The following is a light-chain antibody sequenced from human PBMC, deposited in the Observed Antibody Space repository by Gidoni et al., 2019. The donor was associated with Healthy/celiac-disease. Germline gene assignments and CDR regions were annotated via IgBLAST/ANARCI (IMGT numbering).Light chain of an antibody. Sequence: ELVLTQSPATLSLSPGERATLSCRASQSVSSYLAWYQQKPGQAPRLLIYDASNRATGIPARFSGSGSGTDFTLTISSLEPEDFAVYYCQQRSNWPSVFGGGTKVEIK. CDR1: QSVSSY. CDR3: QQRSNWPSV. V-gene: IGKV3-11*01. J-gene: IGKJ4*01. CDR2: DAS.